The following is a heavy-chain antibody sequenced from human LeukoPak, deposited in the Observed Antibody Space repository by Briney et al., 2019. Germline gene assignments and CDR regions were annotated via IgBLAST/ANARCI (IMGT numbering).Heavy chain of an antibody. CDR3: AKGYSYGLVPCDY. D-gene: IGHD5-18*01. CDR1: GGTFSSYA. V-gene: IGHV1-69*06. J-gene: IGHJ4*02. Sequence: SVKVSCKASGGTFSSYAISWVRQAPGQGLEWMGGIIPIFGTANYAQKFQGRVTITADKSTSTAYMELSSLRSEDTAVYYCAKGYSYGLVPCDYWGQGTLVTVSS. CDR2: IIPIFGTA.